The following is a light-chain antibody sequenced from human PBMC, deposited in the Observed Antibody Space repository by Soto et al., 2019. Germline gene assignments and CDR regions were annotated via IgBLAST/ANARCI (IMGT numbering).Light chain of an antibody. J-gene: IGKJ3*01. CDR3: HQYDKPSQT. CDR1: HDIRDH. Sequence: IQMTQSPSSLSASVGDRVTLTCQASHDIRDHLHCYQQKPGKPPTLLIYDASNLQTGVPSRFSGSGSGTDFTFNISSLQPEAISTYLCHQYDKPSQTFGPGTKVDIK. V-gene: IGKV1-33*01. CDR2: DAS.